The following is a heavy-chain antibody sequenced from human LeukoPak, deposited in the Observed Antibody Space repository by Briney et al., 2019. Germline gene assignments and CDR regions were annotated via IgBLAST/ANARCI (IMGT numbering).Heavy chain of an antibody. CDR3: ARDWKTNSFDY. CDR1: EFTFTTYG. CDR2: IYYDGSNI. V-gene: IGHV3-33*01. Sequence: GGSLRLSCAASEFTFTTYGMHWVRQAPGKGLEWVAFIYYDGSNIYYADYVKGRFTISRDISKNTLYLQMDSLRAEDTAIYYCARDWKTNSFDYWGQGALVTVSS. D-gene: IGHD1-1*01. J-gene: IGHJ4*02.